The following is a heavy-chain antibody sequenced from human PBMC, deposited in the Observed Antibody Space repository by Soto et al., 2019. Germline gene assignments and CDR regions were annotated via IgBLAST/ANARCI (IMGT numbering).Heavy chain of an antibody. J-gene: IGHJ4*02. D-gene: IGHD7-27*01. CDR3: ARDSPPNWGPHY. CDR1: GYSFTSYG. V-gene: IGHV1-18*01. CDR2: ISAYNGNT. Sequence: QIQLVQSGAEVKKPGASVKVSCKASGYSFTSYGISWVRQAPGQGLEWMGWISAYNGNTNYAQKVQGRGTMTTDISTSTAYMELRSLRSDDTAVYYCARDSPPNWGPHYWGQGTLVTVSS.